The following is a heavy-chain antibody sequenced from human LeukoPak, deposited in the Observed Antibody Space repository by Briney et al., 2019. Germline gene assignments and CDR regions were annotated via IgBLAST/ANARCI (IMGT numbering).Heavy chain of an antibody. D-gene: IGHD6-6*01. CDR1: GDSVSSNSAA. CDR2: TYYRSKWYN. CDR3: ARDLSIAARPRLDYYYYYMDV. Sequence: SQTLSLTCAISGDSVSSNSAAWNWIRQSPSRGLEWLGRTYYRSKWYNDYAVSVKSRTTINPDTSKNQFSLQLNSVTPEDTAVYYCARDLSIAARPRLDYYYYYMDVWGKGTTVTVSS. J-gene: IGHJ6*03. V-gene: IGHV6-1*01.